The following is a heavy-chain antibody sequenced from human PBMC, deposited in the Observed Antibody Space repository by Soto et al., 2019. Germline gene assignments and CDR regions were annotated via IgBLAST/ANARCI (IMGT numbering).Heavy chain of an antibody. CDR3: AREGAAPYYYYGMDV. D-gene: IGHD6-6*01. Sequence: SETLSLTCTVSGGSISSGGYYWSWIRQHPGKGLEWIGFIYYSGSTYYNPSLKSRVTISVDTSKNQFSLKLSSVAAADTAVYYCAREGAAPYYYYGMDVWGQGTTVTVSS. CDR2: IYYSGST. J-gene: IGHJ6*02. V-gene: IGHV4-31*03. CDR1: GGSISSGGYY.